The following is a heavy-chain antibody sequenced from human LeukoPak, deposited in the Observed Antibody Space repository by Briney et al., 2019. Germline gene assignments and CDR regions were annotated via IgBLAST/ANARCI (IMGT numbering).Heavy chain of an antibody. CDR2: INHSGST. CDR1: GGSFSGYY. CDR3: SAYVGY. D-gene: IGHD5-12*01. Sequence: SETLSLTCAVYGGSFSGYYWSWIRQPPGKGLEWIGEINHSGSTNYNPSLKSRVTISVDTSKNQFSLKLSSVTAVDTAVYYCSAYVGYWGQGTLVTVSS. V-gene: IGHV4-34*01. J-gene: IGHJ4*02.